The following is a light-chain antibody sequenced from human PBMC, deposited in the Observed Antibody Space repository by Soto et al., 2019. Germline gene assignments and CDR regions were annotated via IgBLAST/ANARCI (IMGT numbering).Light chain of an antibody. CDR1: HDTLNF. Sequence: DIRMTQSPSSLSASVGDNVTISCRASHDTLNFLAWFQQKPGRAPKSLIYSVSSLASEVPSRFSGSGSGTDFTLTISSLQPEDFATYYCQQYLTYPLTFGGGTKVEIK. CDR3: QQYLTYPLT. J-gene: IGKJ4*01. CDR2: SVS. V-gene: IGKV1-16*01.